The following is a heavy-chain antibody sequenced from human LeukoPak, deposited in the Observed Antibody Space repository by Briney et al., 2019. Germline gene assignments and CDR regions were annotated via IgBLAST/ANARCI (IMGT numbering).Heavy chain of an antibody. D-gene: IGHD5-12*01. V-gene: IGHV1-46*01. CDR1: GYTFTSYY. J-gene: IGHJ4*02. CDR3: ATAYSGYDFFDY. Sequence: ASVKVSCKASGYTFTSYYMHWVRQAPGQGLEWMGIINPSGGSTSYAQKFQGRVTMTEDTSTDTAYMELSSLRSEDTAVYYCATAYSGYDFFDYWGQGALVTVSS. CDR2: INPSGGST.